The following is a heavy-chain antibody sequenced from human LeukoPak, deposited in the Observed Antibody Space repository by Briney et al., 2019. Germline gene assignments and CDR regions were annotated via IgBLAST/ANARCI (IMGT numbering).Heavy chain of an antibody. CDR1: GGSFSGYY. CDR2: INHSGST. D-gene: IGHD2-15*01. V-gene: IGHV4-34*01. CDR3: ARTLGYCSGGSCSYDAFDI. Sequence: PSETLSLTCAVYGGSFSGYYWSWIRQPPGKGLEWIGEINHSGSTNYNPSLKSRVTMSVDTSKNQFSLRLSAVTAADTAMYYCARTLGYCSGGSCSYDAFDIWGQGTMVTVSS. J-gene: IGHJ3*02.